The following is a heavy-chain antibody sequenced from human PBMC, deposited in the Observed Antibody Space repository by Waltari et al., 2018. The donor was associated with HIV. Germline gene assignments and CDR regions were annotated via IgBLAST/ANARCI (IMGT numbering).Heavy chain of an antibody. CDR2: ISSSSSYI. J-gene: IGHJ4*02. CDR1: GVTFSSYS. V-gene: IGHV3-21*01. CDR3: ARDNIYSYDLDY. Sequence: EVQLVESGGGLVKPGGSLRLSCAAYGVTFSSYSMNWVRQAPGKGLEWVSSISSSSSYIYYADSVKGRFTISRDNAKNSLYLQMNSLRAEDTAVYYCARDNIYSYDLDYWGQGTLVTVSS. D-gene: IGHD5-18*01.